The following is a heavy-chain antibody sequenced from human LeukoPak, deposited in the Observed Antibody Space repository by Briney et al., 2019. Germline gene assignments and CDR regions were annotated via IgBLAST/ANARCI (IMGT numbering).Heavy chain of an antibody. J-gene: IGHJ4*02. CDR2: VTNTGSST. CDR1: GFTFSSYG. Sequence: HPGGTLRLSCAASGFTFSSYGMSWVRQAPGKGLEWVSTVTNTGSSTYYADSVKGRFTISRDNSKNTLYLQMNTLRADDTAVYYCAKDHGSSDWYYFDYWGQGTLVTVSS. CDR3: AKDHGSSDWYYFDY. D-gene: IGHD6-13*01. V-gene: IGHV3-23*01.